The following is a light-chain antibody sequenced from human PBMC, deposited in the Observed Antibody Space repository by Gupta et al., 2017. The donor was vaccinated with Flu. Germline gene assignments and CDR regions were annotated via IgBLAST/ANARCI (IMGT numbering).Light chain of an antibody. CDR1: QSITDK. V-gene: IGKV3-20*01. J-gene: IGKJ1*01. Sequence: EIVLTQSPGTLSLSPGERATLSCRASQSITDKLAWYLQKPGQAPRLITWGAYRRLTGIQDRFSGSGYAKDFTLTSSRREPEDFAVYYGQHDGSSLTFGQGTQVEI. CDR2: GAY. CDR3: QHDGSSLT.